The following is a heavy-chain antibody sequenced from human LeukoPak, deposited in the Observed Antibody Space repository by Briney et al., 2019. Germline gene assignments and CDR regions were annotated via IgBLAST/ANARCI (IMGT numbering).Heavy chain of an antibody. Sequence: GGSLRLSCAASGFTVSSNYMSWVRQAPGKGLEWVSVIYSDGSTYYADSVKGRFTISRDNSKNTLYLRMNSLRAEDTAVYYCASHDYGDYGHFDYWGQGTLVTVSS. CDR1: GFTVSSNY. V-gene: IGHV3-66*04. J-gene: IGHJ4*02. CDR2: IYSDGST. D-gene: IGHD4-17*01. CDR3: ASHDYGDYGHFDY.